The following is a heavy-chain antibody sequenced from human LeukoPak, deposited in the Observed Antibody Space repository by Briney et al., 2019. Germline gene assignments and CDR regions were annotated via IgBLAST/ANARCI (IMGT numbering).Heavy chain of an antibody. V-gene: IGHV1-2*02. D-gene: IGHD5-12*01. CDR3: ARDLSWLLDY. CDR1: GYIFTGYY. Sequence: ASLKVSCQASGYIFTGYYMHWVRQAPGQGFEWMGWINPNSGGTNYAQNCQGRVTMTRDTSISTAYMELSRLRSDDTAVYYCARDLSWLLDYWGQGTLVTVSS. J-gene: IGHJ4*02. CDR2: INPNSGGT.